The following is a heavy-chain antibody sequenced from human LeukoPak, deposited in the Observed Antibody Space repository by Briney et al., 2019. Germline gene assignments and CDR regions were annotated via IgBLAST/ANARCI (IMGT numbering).Heavy chain of an antibody. CDR3: ARRDTVGWDS. CDR1: GGSFSGYY. CDR2: IHRSGST. Sequence: SETLSLTCAVYGGSFSGYYWNWIRQSPGKGLEWNGEIHRSGSTNCNPSLKRRVTLSVDTSKNQFSLKLSSVTAADTALYYCARRDTVGWDSWGQGTLVTVSS. V-gene: IGHV4-34*01. J-gene: IGHJ4*02. D-gene: IGHD1-26*01.